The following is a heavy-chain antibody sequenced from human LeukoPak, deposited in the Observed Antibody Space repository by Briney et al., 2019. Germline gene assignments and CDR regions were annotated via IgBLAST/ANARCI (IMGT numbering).Heavy chain of an antibody. CDR3: ARKSASGNYPLDY. J-gene: IGHJ4*02. D-gene: IGHD3-10*01. V-gene: IGHV3-23*01. CDR2: ISADSATT. CDR1: GVNFCSYS. Sequence: GGFLRLSCAASGVNFCSYSMTWVRQAPGKGLEWVSVISADSATTFYADSVKGRFTISRDNARNTVFLQMSSLRAEDTALYYCARKSASGNYPLDYWGQGTLVTVSS.